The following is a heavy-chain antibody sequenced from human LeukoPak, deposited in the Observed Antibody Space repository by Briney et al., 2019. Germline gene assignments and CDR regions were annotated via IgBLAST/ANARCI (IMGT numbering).Heavy chain of an antibody. Sequence: SVKVSCKASGGTFISYAISWVRQAPGQGLEWMGGIIPIFGTANYAQKFQGRVTITADKSTSTAYMELSSLRSEDTAVYYCARLRCCSSTSCYAGMRGYFDYWGQGTLVTVSS. D-gene: IGHD2-2*01. CDR1: GGTFISYA. CDR2: IIPIFGTA. J-gene: IGHJ4*02. V-gene: IGHV1-69*06. CDR3: ARLRCCSSTSCYAGMRGYFDY.